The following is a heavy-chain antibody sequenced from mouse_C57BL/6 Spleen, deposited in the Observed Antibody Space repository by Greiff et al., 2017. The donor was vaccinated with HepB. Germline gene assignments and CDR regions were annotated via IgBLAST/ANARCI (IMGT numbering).Heavy chain of an antibody. J-gene: IGHJ2*01. CDR3: ARELLYDGYLYYFDY. CDR1: GYTFTSYW. D-gene: IGHD2-3*01. CDR2: IHPNSGST. Sequence: QVQLQQPGAELVKPGASVKLSCKASGYTFTSYWMHWVKQRPGQGLEWIGMIHPNSGSTNYNEKFKSKATLTVDKSSSTADMQLSSLTSEDSAVYYCARELLYDGYLYYFDYWGQGTTLTVSS. V-gene: IGHV1-64*01.